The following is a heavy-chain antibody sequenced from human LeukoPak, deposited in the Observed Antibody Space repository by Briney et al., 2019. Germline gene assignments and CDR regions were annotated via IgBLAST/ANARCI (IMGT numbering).Heavy chain of an antibody. V-gene: IGHV4-59*01. Sequence: SETLSLTCTVSGASISSYYWSWIRQPPGKGLEWLGYIYYSGSTNYNPSLKSRVTISVDTSKNQFSLKLSSVTAADTAVYYCARDRRYGGNLWFDPWGQGTLVTVSS. CDR2: IYYSGST. D-gene: IGHD4-23*01. CDR1: GASISSYY. J-gene: IGHJ5*02. CDR3: ARDRRYGGNLWFDP.